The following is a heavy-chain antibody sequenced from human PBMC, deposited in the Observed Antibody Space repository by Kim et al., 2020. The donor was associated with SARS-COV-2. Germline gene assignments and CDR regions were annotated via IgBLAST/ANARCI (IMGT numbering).Heavy chain of an antibody. D-gene: IGHD4-17*01. V-gene: IGHV4-34*01. CDR2: INHSGST. CDR1: GGSFSGYY. CDR3: ARGHALYGDYEIDY. Sequence: SETLSLTCAVYGGSFSGYYWSWIRQPPGKGLEWIGEINHSGSTNYNPSLKSRVTMSVDTSKNQFSLKLSSVTAADTAVYYCARGHALYGDYEIDYWGQGTLVTVSS. J-gene: IGHJ4*02.